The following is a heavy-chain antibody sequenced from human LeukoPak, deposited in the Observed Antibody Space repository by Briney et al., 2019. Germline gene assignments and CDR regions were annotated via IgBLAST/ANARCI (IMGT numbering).Heavy chain of an antibody. J-gene: IGHJ4*02. V-gene: IGHV1-69*04. Sequence: GASVKVSCKASGGTFISYAISWVRQAPGQGLEWMGRIIPTFGIANYAQKFQGRVTITADKSTSTAYMELSSLRSEDTAVYYCAGAGSGSGYPLDYWGQGTLVTVSS. CDR1: GGTFISYA. CDR3: AGAGSGSGYPLDY. D-gene: IGHD3-3*01. CDR2: IIPTFGIA.